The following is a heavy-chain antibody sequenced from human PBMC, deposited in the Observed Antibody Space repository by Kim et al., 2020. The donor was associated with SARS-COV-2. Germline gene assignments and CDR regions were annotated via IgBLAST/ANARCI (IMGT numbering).Heavy chain of an antibody. D-gene: IGHD3-16*02. Sequence: GGSLRLSCAASGFTFSSYWMSWVRQAPGKGLEWVANIKQDGSEKYYVDSVKGRFTISRDNAKNSLYLQMNSLRAEDTAVYYCARDLPRFMITFGGVIDLGYYYCGMDVGGQGTTVTLPS. V-gene: IGHV3-7*01. J-gene: IGHJ6*02. CDR2: IKQDGSEK. CDR3: ARDLPRFMITFGGVIDLGYYYCGMDV. CDR1: GFTFSSYW.